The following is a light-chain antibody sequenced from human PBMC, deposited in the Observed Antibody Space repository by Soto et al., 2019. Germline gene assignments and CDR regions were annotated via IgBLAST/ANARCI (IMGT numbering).Light chain of an antibody. CDR1: QDIRKY. V-gene: IGKV1-33*01. CDR3: QQYDNLPPFT. Sequence: DIQMTQFPSSLSASVGDRVTITCQASQDIRKYLNWYQQKPGRAPKLLIYGASNLETGVPSRFSGSGYGTDFTFTISSLQPEDIATNYCQQYDNLPPFTFGPGTKVAIK. CDR2: GAS. J-gene: IGKJ3*01.